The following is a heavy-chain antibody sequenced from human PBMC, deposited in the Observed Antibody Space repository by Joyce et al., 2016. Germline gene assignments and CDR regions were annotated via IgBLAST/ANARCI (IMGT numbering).Heavy chain of an antibody. V-gene: IGHV3-30-3*01. CDR3: ARGTTVTRMGNWFDP. Sequence: QVQLVESGGGVGQPGRSRTLSCAASGFSFSQFSMVWIRQDPGKGLEWAAVISSDGSNKYYADSAKGRFIISRDNSKNTLNLQMTGLRSDDTGVYYCARGTTVTRMGNWFDPWGQGTLVTVSS. D-gene: IGHD4-17*01. J-gene: IGHJ5*02. CDR1: GFSFSQFS. CDR2: ISSDGSNK.